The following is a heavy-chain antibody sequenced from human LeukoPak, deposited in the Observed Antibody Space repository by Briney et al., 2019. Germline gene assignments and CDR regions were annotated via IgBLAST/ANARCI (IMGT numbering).Heavy chain of an antibody. CDR1: GFTFSNYR. V-gene: IGHV3-74*01. CDR3: IRGSNAWNGMDV. Sequence: GGSLRLSCSASGFTFSNYRMHWARQAPGKGLVWVTRIDNDGTFTNYADSVKGRFTISRDNAKNTLYLQMNGLRVEDTAVYYCIRGSNAWNGMDVWGQGTTVTVSS. CDR2: IDNDGTFT. D-gene: IGHD6-19*01. J-gene: IGHJ6*02.